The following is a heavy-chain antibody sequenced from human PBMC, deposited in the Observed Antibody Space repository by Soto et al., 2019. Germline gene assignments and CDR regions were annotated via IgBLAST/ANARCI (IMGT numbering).Heavy chain of an antibody. V-gene: IGHV3-30*18. CDR2: ISHDGSNT. Sequence: QVQVVESGGGVVQPGRSLRLSRAASGFTFRTYAMHWVRQAPGKGLEWVAVISHDGSNTDYGDSVKGRFTISRDNSKSTLSLQMNSLRPEDTGVYYCAKDAGSTEYFFASWGQGTLVSVSS. CDR3: AKDAGSTEYFFAS. J-gene: IGHJ4*02. CDR1: GFTFRTYA.